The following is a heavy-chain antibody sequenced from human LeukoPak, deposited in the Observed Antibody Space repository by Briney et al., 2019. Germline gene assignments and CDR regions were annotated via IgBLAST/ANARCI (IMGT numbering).Heavy chain of an antibody. Sequence: GGSLRLSCAASGFTFSDHFMDWVRQAPGKGLEWVGRIRNTDNNYPTEYAASVKGRFTISRDDSKNSLSLQMNSLKTEDTAVYYCARDSKAHEIDHWGQGTLVTVSS. D-gene: IGHD2-2*01. V-gene: IGHV3-72*01. CDR2: IRNTDNNYPT. CDR3: ARDSKAHEIDH. CDR1: GFTFSDHF. J-gene: IGHJ4*02.